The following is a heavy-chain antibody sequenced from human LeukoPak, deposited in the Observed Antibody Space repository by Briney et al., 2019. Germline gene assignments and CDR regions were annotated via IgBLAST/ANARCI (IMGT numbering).Heavy chain of an antibody. CDR3: AKPPYDYVWGSYRSPPPAIFFFDY. D-gene: IGHD3-16*02. Sequence: PGGSLRLSCAASGFTFDDYAMHWVRQAPGKGLEWVSLISGDGGSTYYADSVKGRFTISRDNSKNPLYLQMNSLRTEDTALYYCAKPPYDYVWGSYRSPPPAIFFFDYWGQGTLVTVSS. J-gene: IGHJ4*02. V-gene: IGHV3-43*02. CDR2: ISGDGGST. CDR1: GFTFDDYA.